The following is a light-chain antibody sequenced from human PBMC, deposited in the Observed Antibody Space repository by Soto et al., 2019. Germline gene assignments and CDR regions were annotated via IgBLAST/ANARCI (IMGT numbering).Light chain of an antibody. CDR1: SGHSSYI. V-gene: IGLV4-60*02. Sequence: QLVLTKSSSASASLGSSVKLTCTLSSGHSSYIIAWHQQQPGKAPRYLMNLEGSGTHNKGSGVPDRFSGSSSGADRYLTISNLPFDDEADYYCETWDSNAHVFGGGTKVTVL. J-gene: IGLJ3*02. CDR3: ETWDSNAHV. CDR2: LEGSGTH.